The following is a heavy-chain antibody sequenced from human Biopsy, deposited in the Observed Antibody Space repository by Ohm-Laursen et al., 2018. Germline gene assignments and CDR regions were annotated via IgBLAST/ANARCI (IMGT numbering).Heavy chain of an antibody. Sequence: LSLTCAASGFTFSSYAMAWFRQAPGQGLEWVSTISGNSDIIYDTDSVKGRFTISRDNSKNTLYLQMNSLRADDTAVYYCALAAAQTVTHFDYWGQGTLVTVSS. CDR3: ALAAAQTVTHFDY. V-gene: IGHV3-23*01. CDR1: GFTFSSYA. CDR2: ISGNSDII. D-gene: IGHD4-17*01. J-gene: IGHJ4*02.